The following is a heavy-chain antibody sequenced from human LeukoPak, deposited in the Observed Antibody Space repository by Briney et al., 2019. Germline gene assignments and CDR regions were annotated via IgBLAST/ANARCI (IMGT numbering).Heavy chain of an antibody. Sequence: ASMKVSCKASGYTFTSYDINWVRQATGQGLEWMGWMNPNSGNTGYAEKFQGRVTMTRNTSISTAYMELSSLRSEDTAVYYCARGIRGRRTFDYWGQGTLVTVSS. V-gene: IGHV1-8*01. CDR3: ARGIRGRRTFDY. CDR1: GYTFTSYD. J-gene: IGHJ4*02. D-gene: IGHD3-16*01. CDR2: MNPNSGNT.